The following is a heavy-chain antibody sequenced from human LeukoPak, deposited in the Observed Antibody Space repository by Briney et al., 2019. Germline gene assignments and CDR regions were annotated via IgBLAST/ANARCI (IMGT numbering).Heavy chain of an antibody. CDR3: ARGRSGYSYGINYYYYMDV. Sequence: PGGSLRLSCTASGLSLNNYAMSWVRQVPGKGLEWVSASSSSDDGKWYAESVRGRFTISRDTSKNTVYLQMNSLRAEDTAVYYCARGRSGYSYGINYYYYMDVWGKGTTVTISS. D-gene: IGHD5-18*01. V-gene: IGHV3-23*01. CDR2: SSSSDDGK. J-gene: IGHJ6*03. CDR1: GLSLNNYA.